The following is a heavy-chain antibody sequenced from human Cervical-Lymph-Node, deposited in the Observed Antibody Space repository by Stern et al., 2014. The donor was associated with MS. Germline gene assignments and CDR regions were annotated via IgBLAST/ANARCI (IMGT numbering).Heavy chain of an antibody. J-gene: IGHJ5*02. CDR2: IYYSGST. D-gene: IGHD2-2*01. Sequence: VQLVESGPGLVKPSQTLSLTCTFSGGFISSGDYYWSWIRQPPGKGLERIGYIYYSGSTYYNPSFKSRVTISVDTSKNQFSLKLSSVTAADTAVYYCASANCSSTSCPNWFDPWGQGTLVTVSS. CDR3: ASANCSSTSCPNWFDP. CDR1: GGFISSGDYY. V-gene: IGHV4-30-4*01.